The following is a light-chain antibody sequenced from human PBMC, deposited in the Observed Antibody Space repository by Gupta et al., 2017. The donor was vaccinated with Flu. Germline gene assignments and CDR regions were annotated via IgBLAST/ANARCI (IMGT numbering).Light chain of an antibody. CDR2: DRF. V-gene: IGLV3-19*01. J-gene: IGLJ1*01. Sequence: SSELTQDPAVSVALGQTVSISCQGDSLRSYYVSWYQQKPGQAPVLVIYDRFDRPSGIPYRVSCSSSGNAASLTITGAQAEDEADYYCASRDSSGSHIVFGAGTRVTV. CDR1: SLRSYY. CDR3: ASRDSSGSHIV.